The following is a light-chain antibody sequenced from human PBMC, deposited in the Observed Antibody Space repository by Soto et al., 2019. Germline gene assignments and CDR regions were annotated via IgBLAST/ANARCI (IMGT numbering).Light chain of an antibody. CDR2: DAS. CDR1: QSVSSSN. Sequence: EIELTQSPGTLSLSAGERATLSCRASQSVSSSNLAWYQQKPGQTPRLLIFDASRRPSGASDRFSGSGSGADFTPTISRLEPADFAAYYRQQYGSSPPVTFGGGTKVEIK. V-gene: IGKV3-20*01. J-gene: IGKJ4*01. CDR3: QQYGSSPPVT.